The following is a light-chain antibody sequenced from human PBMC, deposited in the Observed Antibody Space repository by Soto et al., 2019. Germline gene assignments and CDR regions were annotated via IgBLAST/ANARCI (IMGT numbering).Light chain of an antibody. CDR1: SSDVGGYNY. J-gene: IGLJ1*01. Sequence: QSALTQPASVSGSPGQSITISCTGTSSDVGGYNYVSWYQQRPGKAPKFMIYEVTNRPSGVSNRFSGSKSGNTASLTISGLQAEDEADYYCAPYTSRGTRVFGTGTKVTVL. CDR2: EVT. V-gene: IGLV2-14*01. CDR3: APYTSRGTRV.